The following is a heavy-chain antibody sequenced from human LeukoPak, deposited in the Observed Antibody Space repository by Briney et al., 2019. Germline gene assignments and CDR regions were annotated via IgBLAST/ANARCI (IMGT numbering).Heavy chain of an antibody. CDR1: GGSISSYY. CDR2: IYTSGST. CDR3: ASGGKYYYGSGSYWDYYYYYYGMDV. V-gene: IGHV4-4*07. Sequence: SETLSLTCTVSGGSISSYYWSWIRQPAAKGLEWIGRIYTSGSTNYNPSLKSRVTMSVDTSKNQFSLKLSSVTAADTAVYYCASGGKYYYGSGSYWDYYYYYYGMDVWGQGTTVTVSS. D-gene: IGHD3-10*01. J-gene: IGHJ6*02.